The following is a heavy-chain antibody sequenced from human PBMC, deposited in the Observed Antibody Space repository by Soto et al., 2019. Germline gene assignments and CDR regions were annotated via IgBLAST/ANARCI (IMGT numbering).Heavy chain of an antibody. D-gene: IGHD1-26*01. CDR3: TRGYPRAYYYCMDV. V-gene: IGHV3-49*04. CDR1: GFTFGDYA. J-gene: IGHJ6*02. CDR2: IRSKAYGGTT. Sequence: GGSLRLSCTASGFTFGDYAMSWVRQAPGKGLEWVGFIRSKAYGGTTEYAASVKGRFTISRDDSKSIAYLQMNSLKTEDTAVYYCTRGYPRAYYYCMDVWGQGTTVTVSS.